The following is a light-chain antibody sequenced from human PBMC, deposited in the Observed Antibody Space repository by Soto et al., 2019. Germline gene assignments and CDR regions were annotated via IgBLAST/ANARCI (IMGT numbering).Light chain of an antibody. J-gene: IGKJ1*01. Sequence: EIVLRQSPATLSVSPGERATLSCRASQSVSSNLAWYQQKPGQAPRLLIHGASTRATGIPARFSGSGSGTEFTLTVSSLQSEDFAVYYCQQYNNWPRTFCQGTKVEIK. CDR2: GAS. CDR3: QQYNNWPRT. CDR1: QSVSSN. V-gene: IGKV3-15*01.